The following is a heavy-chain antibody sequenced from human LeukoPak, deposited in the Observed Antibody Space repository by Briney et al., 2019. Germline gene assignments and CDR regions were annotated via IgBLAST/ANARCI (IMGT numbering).Heavy chain of an antibody. V-gene: IGHV3-23*01. CDR2: ISSSGSSA. D-gene: IGHD6-19*01. CDR3: ATQRSGWHYFDY. Sequence: PGGSLRLSCAASGFTFSNYAMSWVLQAPGKGLEWVSSISSSGSSAYYADSVKGRFTISRDNSKNTLFLQMNSLRAEDTAVYYCATQRSGWHYFDYWGQGTLVTVSS. J-gene: IGHJ4*02. CDR1: GFTFSNYA.